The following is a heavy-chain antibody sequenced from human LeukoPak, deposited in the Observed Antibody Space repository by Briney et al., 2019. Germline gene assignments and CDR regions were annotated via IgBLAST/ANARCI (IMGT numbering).Heavy chain of an antibody. V-gene: IGHV3-15*01. CDR1: GFTFNNAG. CDR3: TPDAVAYTQFAY. J-gene: IGHJ4*02. D-gene: IGHD2-2*02. CDR2: IKSKTDGGRT. Sequence: PGRCLRLSSAASGFTFNNAGMTWVRQAAGKGLEGVGRIKSKTDGGRTEYAAPVKGRFTISTDDSENTLYLQMHRLKPEDTAVYYCTPDAVAYTQFAYWGQGTLVTVSS.